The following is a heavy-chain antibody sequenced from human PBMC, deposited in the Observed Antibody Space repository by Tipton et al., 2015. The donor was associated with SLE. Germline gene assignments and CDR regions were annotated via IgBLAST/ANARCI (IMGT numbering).Heavy chain of an antibody. D-gene: IGHD1-1*01. CDR3: AKLHEERRELKGMDV. Sequence: GLVKPSETLSLTCTVSGVSISSRTYYWGWIRQPPGKGLEWIGSMYYSGNTYYNPSLKTRVTISVDTSKNQFSLNLNSVTAADTAVYYCAKLHEERRELKGMDVWGQGTTVTVSS. V-gene: IGHV4-39*07. J-gene: IGHJ6*02. CDR2: MYYSGNT. CDR1: GVSISSRTYY.